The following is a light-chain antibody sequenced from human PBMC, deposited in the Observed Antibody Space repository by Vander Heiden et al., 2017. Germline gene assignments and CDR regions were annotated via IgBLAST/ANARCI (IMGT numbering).Light chain of an antibody. CDR1: SGSIAGNY. CDR3: QSYDSTNRGV. Sequence: FMLTQPQSVSESPRKQVTISGTRSSGSIAGNYVQWYQQRPCSSPTTVIYEDNQRPSGVPDRFSCSIDSSSNSASLTISGLKTEDEADYYCQSYDSTNRGVFGGGTKLTVL. J-gene: IGLJ3*02. V-gene: IGLV6-57*01. CDR2: EDN.